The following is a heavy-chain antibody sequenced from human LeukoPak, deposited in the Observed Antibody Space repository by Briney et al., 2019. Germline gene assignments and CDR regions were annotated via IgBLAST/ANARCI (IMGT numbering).Heavy chain of an antibody. V-gene: IGHV3-33*01. CDR3: ARVGAVAGISVATYYFDY. Sequence: GGSLRLSCAASGFTFSSYGMHWVRQAPGKGLEWVAVIWYDGSNKYYADSVKGRFTISRDNSKNTLYLQMNSLRAEDTAVYYCARVGAVAGISVATYYFDYWGQGTLVTASS. J-gene: IGHJ4*02. CDR1: GFTFSSYG. D-gene: IGHD6-19*01. CDR2: IWYDGSNK.